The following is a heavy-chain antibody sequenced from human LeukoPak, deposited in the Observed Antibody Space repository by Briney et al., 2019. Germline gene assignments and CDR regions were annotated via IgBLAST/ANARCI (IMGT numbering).Heavy chain of an antibody. J-gene: IGHJ3*02. V-gene: IGHV4-38-2*01. CDR3: ARQAYYDFWSGHYSRGVEDAFDI. CDR2: ISHSGTI. D-gene: IGHD3-3*01. Sequence: SETLSLTXAVSGYSISSGYYWGWIRQPPGKGLEWIITISHSGTIYYNPSLKGRVTISVDTSKNQFSLKLRSVTTADTAVYYCARQAYYDFWSGHYSRGVEDAFDIWGQGTMVSVSS. CDR1: GYSISSGYY.